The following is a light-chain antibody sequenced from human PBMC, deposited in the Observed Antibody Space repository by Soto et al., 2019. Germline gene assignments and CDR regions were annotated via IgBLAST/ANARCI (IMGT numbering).Light chain of an antibody. J-gene: IGLJ3*02. CDR3: AAWDDSLNGWV. CDR2: SNN. V-gene: IGLV1-44*01. Sequence: QSVLTQPPSASGTPGQRVTISCSGSSSNIGSNTVNWYQQLPGTAPKLLIYSNNQRPSVVRDRFSGSKSGTSASLAISGLQSEDEADYYCAAWDDSLNGWVFGGGTKLTVL. CDR1: SSNIGSNT.